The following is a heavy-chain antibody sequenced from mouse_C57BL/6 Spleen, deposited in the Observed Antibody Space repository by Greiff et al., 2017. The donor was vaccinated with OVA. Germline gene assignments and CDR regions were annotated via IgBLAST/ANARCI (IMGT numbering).Heavy chain of an antibody. CDR1: GYTFTSYW. V-gene: IGHV1-64*01. CDR2: IHPNSGST. J-gene: IGHJ3*01. CDR3: ARSYYSNYERFAY. D-gene: IGHD2-5*01. Sequence: QVQLKQSGAELVKPGASVKLSCKASGYTFTSYWMHWVKQRPGQGLEWIGMIHPNSGSTNYNEKFKSKATLTVDKSSSTAYMQLSSLTSEDSAVYYCARSYYSNYERFAYWGQGTLVTVSA.